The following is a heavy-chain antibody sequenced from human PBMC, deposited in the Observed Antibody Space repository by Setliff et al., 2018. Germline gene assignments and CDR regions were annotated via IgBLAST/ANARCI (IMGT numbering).Heavy chain of an antibody. CDR2: IFYSGSA. J-gene: IGHJ5*02. CDR1: GYPINTHY. V-gene: IGHV4-59*08. CDR3: ARGAGWWDL. Sequence: PSETLSLTCTVSGYPINTHYWSWIRQSPGKGLEWIGYIFYSGSARYNPSLESRVTISVDTSKNQFSLKLSSVTAADTAVYYCARGAGWWDLWGQGTLVTVSS.